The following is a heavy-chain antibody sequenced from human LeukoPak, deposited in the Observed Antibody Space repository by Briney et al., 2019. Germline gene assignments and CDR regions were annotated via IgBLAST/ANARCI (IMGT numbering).Heavy chain of an antibody. CDR1: GFTFSSYA. CDR3: ARACSSTSCSDAFDI. D-gene: IGHD2-2*01. J-gene: IGHJ3*02. CDR2: ISSNGGST. V-gene: IGHV3-64*01. Sequence: GGSLRLSCAASGFTFSSYAMHWVRQAPGKGLEYVSAISSNGGSTYYANSVKGRFTISRDNSKNTLYLQMGSLRAEDMAVYYCARACSSTSCSDAFDIWGQGTMVTVSS.